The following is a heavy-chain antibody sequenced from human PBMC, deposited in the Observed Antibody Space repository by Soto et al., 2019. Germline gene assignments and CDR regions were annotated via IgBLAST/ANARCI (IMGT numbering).Heavy chain of an antibody. CDR1: GFTFSSYG. CDR3: ARDTGIAAEGETGYYYYYGMDV. J-gene: IGHJ6*02. D-gene: IGHD6-13*01. Sequence: GESLKISCAASGFTFSSYGMHWVRQAPGKGLEWVAVIWYDGSNKYYADSVKGRFTISRDNSKNTLYLQMNSLRAEDTAVYYCARDTGIAAEGETGYYYYYGMDVWGQGTTVTVSS. V-gene: IGHV3-33*01. CDR2: IWYDGSNK.